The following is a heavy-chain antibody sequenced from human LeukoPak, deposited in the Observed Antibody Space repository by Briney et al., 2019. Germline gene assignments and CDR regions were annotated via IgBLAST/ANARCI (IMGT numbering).Heavy chain of an antibody. Sequence: PGGSLRLSCAASGFTFSSYGMHWVRQAPGKGLEWVAVISYDGSNKYYADSVKGRFTISRDNSKNTLYLQMNSLRADDTAVYSCAKDLEGVAAAGGVHWGQGTLVTVSS. CDR1: GFTFSSYG. CDR3: AKDLEGVAAAGGVH. D-gene: IGHD6-13*01. V-gene: IGHV3-30*18. J-gene: IGHJ4*02. CDR2: ISYDGSNK.